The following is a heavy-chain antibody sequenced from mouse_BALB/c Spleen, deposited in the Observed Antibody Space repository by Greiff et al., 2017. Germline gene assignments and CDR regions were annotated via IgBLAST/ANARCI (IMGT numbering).Heavy chain of an antibody. CDR3: ARGNGNPAWFAY. V-gene: IGHV1S81*02. CDR2: INPSNGGT. D-gene: IGHD2-1*01. Sequence: QVQLQQPGAELVKPGASVKLSCKASGYTFTSYYMYWVKQRPGQGLEWIGGINPSNGGTNFNEKFKSKATLTVDKSSSTAYMQLSSLTSEDSAVYYCARGNGNPAWFAYWGQGTLVTVSA. J-gene: IGHJ3*01. CDR1: GYTFTSYY.